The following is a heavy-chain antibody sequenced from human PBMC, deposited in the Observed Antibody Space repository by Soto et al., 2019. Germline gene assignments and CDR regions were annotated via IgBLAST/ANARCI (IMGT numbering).Heavy chain of an antibody. CDR1: GFTFSSYG. Sequence: PGGSLRLSCAASGFTFSSYGMQWVRDAPGKGLEWVAVISYDGSNKYYADSVKGRFTISRDNSKNTLYLQMNSLRAEDTAVYYCAKGSGSGSQVGMDVWGQGTTVTVSS. CDR3: AKGSGSGSQVGMDV. J-gene: IGHJ6*02. CDR2: ISYDGSNK. V-gene: IGHV3-30*18. D-gene: IGHD3-10*01.